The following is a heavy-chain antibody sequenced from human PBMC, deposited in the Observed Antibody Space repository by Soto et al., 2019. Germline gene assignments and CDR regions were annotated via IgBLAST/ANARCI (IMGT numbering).Heavy chain of an antibody. CDR2: ISSSSSYT. J-gene: IGHJ6*02. V-gene: IGHV3-11*06. D-gene: IGHD3-3*01. CDR3: ARERTYSTIFGVVLDGMDV. CDR1: GFTFSDYY. Sequence: QVQLVESGGGLVKPGGSLRLSCAASGFTFSDYYMSWIRQAPGKGLEWVSYISSSSSYTNYADSMKGRFTISRDNAKNSLYLQMNSLKAEDTAVYYCARERTYSTIFGVVLDGMDVWGQGTTVTVSS.